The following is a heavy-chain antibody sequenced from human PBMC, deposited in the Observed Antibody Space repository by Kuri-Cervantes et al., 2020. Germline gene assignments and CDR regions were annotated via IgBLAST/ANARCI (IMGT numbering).Heavy chain of an antibody. CDR1: GFTFSGYW. CDR3: ASVLRSIDAFDI. CDR2: INSDGSST. Sequence: GESLKISCAASGFTFSGYWMHWVRQAPGKGLVWVSRINSDGSSTSYADSVKGRFTISRDNAKNTLYLQMNSLRAEDTAVYYCASVLRSIDAFDIWGQGTMVTVSS. J-gene: IGHJ3*02. V-gene: IGHV3-74*01. D-gene: IGHD5/OR15-5a*01.